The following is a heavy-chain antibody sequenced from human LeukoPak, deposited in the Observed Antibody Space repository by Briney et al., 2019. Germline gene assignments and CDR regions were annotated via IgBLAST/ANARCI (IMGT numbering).Heavy chain of an antibody. V-gene: IGHV4-39*01. CDR2: ISYSGSP. CDR1: GGSISSSAYY. J-gene: IGHJ5*02. CDR3: ARRVDGAYGNCFYP. Sequence: PSETLSLTCSVSGGSISSSAYYWGWIRQPPGKGLEWIGSISYSGSPYYNPSLKSRVTISADTSKNQFSLNLNSVTAADTAVYYCARRVDGAYGNCFYPWGQGTLVTVSS. D-gene: IGHD4-17*01.